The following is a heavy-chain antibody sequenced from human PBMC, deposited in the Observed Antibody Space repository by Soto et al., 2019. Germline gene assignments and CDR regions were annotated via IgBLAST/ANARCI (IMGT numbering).Heavy chain of an antibody. Sequence: PGGSLRLSCAASGFTFDDYGMSWVRQAPGKGLEWVSGINWNGGSTGYADSVKGRFTISRDNSRSSLFLQMNSLRAEDTALYYCVFRHLDLAETVQSLLFFDFWGQGTLVTVSS. V-gene: IGHV3-20*04. CDR3: VFRHLDLAETVQSLLFFDF. D-gene: IGHD2-15*01. J-gene: IGHJ4*02. CDR1: GFTFDDYG. CDR2: INWNGGST.